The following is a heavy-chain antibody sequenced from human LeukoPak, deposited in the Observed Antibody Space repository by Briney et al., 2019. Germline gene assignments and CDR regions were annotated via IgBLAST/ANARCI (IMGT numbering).Heavy chain of an antibody. J-gene: IGHJ4*02. V-gene: IGHV4-39*01. D-gene: IGHD4-17*01. CDR1: GGSISSSHYN. CDR3: ARGLSRMTTVTR. CDR2: IYSGGST. Sequence: ESSETLSLTCTVSGGSISSSHYNWGWIRQPPGKGLEWIGSIYSGGSTYYNPSLKSRVTTSVDTSKNQFSLKLSSVTAADTAVYYCARGLSRMTTVTRWGQGTLVTVSS.